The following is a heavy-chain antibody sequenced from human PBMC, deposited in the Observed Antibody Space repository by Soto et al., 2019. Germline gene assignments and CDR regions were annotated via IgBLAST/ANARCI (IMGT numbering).Heavy chain of an antibody. V-gene: IGHV1-18*01. CDR1: GYTFTSYG. D-gene: IGHD6-19*01. Sequence: QVQLVQSGAEVKKPGASVKVSCKASGYTFTSYGISWVRQAPGQGLEWMGWISAYNGNTKYAQKLQGRVTMTTDTSPSTADMELRSLISDDTAVYYFARDLAVGLVDYWGQGTLVTVSS. CDR2: ISAYNGNT. J-gene: IGHJ4*02. CDR3: ARDLAVGLVDY.